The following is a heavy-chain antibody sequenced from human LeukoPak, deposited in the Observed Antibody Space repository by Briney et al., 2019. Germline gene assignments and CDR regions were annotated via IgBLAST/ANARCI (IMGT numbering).Heavy chain of an antibody. V-gene: IGHV1-69*13. J-gene: IGHJ4*02. CDR1: GGTFSSYA. CDR2: IIPIFGTA. Sequence: ASVTVSCKASGGTFSSYAISWVRQAPGQGLEWMGGIIPIFGTANYAQKFQGRVTITADESTSTAYMELSSLRSEDTAVYYCAAWTYYYDSSGYGAFDYWGQGTLVTVSS. CDR3: AAWTYYYDSSGYGAFDY. D-gene: IGHD3-22*01.